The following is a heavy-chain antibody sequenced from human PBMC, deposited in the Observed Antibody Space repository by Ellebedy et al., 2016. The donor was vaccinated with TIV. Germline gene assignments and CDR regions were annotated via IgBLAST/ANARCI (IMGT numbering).Heavy chain of an antibody. CDR1: GFTFSTYV. V-gene: IGHV3-30-3*01. CDR3: ARESYYGASDSPSFFFDY. J-gene: IGHJ4*02. Sequence: GGSLRLXCEASGFTFSTYVIHWVRQAPGKGLEWVAVISFDATIKYYADSVKGRFTISRDNSKNTLYLQMNSLRVEDTALYYCARESYYGASDSPSFFFDYWGQGTLVTVSS. CDR2: ISFDATIK. D-gene: IGHD4/OR15-4a*01.